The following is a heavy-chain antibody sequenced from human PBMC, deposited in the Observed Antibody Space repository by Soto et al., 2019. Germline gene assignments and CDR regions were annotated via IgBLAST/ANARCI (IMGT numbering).Heavy chain of an antibody. CDR1: GFTVSSKY. V-gene: IGHV3-53*02. J-gene: IGHJ4*02. D-gene: IGHD2-2*01. Sequence: EVQLVETGGGLIQPGGSLILSCAASGFTVSSKYMSWLRQAPGKGLEWVSIIYSAGNTYYADSVRGRFTISRDNSKNTLSIQMNSLRAGDTAVYFCARGRGNCVVTTCYLPFDSWGQGTLVTVSS. CDR2: IYSAGNT. CDR3: ARGRGNCVVTTCYLPFDS.